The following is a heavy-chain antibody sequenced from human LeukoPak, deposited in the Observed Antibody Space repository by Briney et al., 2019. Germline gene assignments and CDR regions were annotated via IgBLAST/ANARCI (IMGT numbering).Heavy chain of an antibody. D-gene: IGHD3-9*01. CDR1: GFIFSSYA. V-gene: IGHV3-64*01. CDR2: ISSNGGTT. Sequence: PGGSLRLSCAASGFIFSSYAMHWVRQAPGKGLEYVSVISSNGGTTYYANSVKGRFTISRDNSKNTLYLQMGSLRGDDMAVYYCAREGHGGYVGALFYYWGQETLVTVSS. CDR3: AREGHGGYVGALFYY. J-gene: IGHJ4*02.